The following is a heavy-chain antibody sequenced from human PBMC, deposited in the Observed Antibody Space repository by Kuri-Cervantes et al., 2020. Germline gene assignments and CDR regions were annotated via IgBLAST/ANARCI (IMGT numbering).Heavy chain of an antibody. Sequence: GESLKISCAASGFTFSSYGTHWVRQAPGKGLEWVAVISYDGSNKYYADSVKGRFTISRDNSKNTLYLQMNSLRAEDTAVYYCAKETTGYSYGNLDYWGQGTLVTVSS. V-gene: IGHV3-30*18. CDR2: ISYDGSNK. D-gene: IGHD5-18*01. CDR1: GFTFSSYG. CDR3: AKETTGYSYGNLDY. J-gene: IGHJ4*02.